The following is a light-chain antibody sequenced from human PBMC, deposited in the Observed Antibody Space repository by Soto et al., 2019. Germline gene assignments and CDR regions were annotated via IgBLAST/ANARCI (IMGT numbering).Light chain of an antibody. CDR3: QHYNNWPPIT. CDR1: QSVSSN. J-gene: IGKJ5*01. Sequence: EIVMTQSPATLSVSPVEIATLSCRASQSVSSNLAWYQQKPGQPPRRLIYGASTRATGIPARFSGSGSGTEFTLTLSSLQSEDFAVYYCQHYNNWPPITFGQGTRL. CDR2: GAS. V-gene: IGKV3-15*01.